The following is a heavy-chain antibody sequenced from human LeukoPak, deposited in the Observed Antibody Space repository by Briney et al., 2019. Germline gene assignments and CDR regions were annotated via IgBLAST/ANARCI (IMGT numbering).Heavy chain of an antibody. CDR3: ARDSALSSSPDWYFDL. D-gene: IGHD6-13*01. J-gene: IGHJ2*01. CDR1: GFTFSSYA. V-gene: IGHV3-64*01. CDR2: ISSNGGST. Sequence: GGSLRLSCAASGFTFSSYAMHWVRQAPGKGLEYVSAISSNGGSTYYANSVKGRFTISRDNSKNTLYLQMGSLRAEDMAVYYCARDSALSSSPDWYFDLWGRGTLVTVSS.